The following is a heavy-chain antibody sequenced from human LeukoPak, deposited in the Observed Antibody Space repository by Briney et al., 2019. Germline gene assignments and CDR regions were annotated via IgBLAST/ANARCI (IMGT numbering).Heavy chain of an antibody. D-gene: IGHD3-10*01. CDR3: AGWGWGSGSHPLDYYYYMDD. V-gene: IGHV1-8*03. CDR2: MNPNSGNT. Sequence: ASVKASCKVSRYTFTSYDITWGRQATGQGLEWMRWMNPNSGNTGSTKKFPGRVTITKNTSITRAYMELSSPRSEHAPVHYCAGWGWGSGSHPLDYYYYMDDWGKGTTVTVSS. J-gene: IGHJ6*03. CDR1: RYTFTSYD.